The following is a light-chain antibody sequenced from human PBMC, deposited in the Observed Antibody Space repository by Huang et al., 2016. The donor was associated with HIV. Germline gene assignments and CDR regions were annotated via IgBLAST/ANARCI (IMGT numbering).Light chain of an antibody. V-gene: IGKV3-15*01. J-gene: IGKJ3*01. CDR2: DES. Sequence: EIVMTQSPATLSLSPVERATLSCRASKSVSSNLAWYQQKPGQAPRLLIYDESTRATGIPARFRGSGSGTEFTLTISSLLSEDFAVYFCQQYNDWPITFGPGTKVDLK. CDR1: KSVSSN. CDR3: QQYNDWPIT.